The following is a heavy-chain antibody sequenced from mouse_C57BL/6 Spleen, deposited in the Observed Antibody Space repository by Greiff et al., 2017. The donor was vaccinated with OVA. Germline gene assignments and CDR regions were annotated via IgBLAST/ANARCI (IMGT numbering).Heavy chain of an antibody. Sequence: EVKVVESGGGLVKPGGSLKLSCAASGFTFSDCGMHWVRQAPEKGLEWVAYISSGSSTIYYADTVKGRFTISRDNAKNTLFLQMTSLRSEDTAMYYCASSAPYYFDYWGHGTTLTVSS. D-gene: IGHD3-1*01. CDR1: GFTFSDCG. CDR3: ASSAPYYFDY. V-gene: IGHV5-17*01. CDR2: ISSGSSTI. J-gene: IGHJ2*01.